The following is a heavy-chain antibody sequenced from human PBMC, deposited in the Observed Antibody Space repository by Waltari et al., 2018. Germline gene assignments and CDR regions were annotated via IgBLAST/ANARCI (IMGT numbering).Heavy chain of an antibody. CDR2: IYHRGST. Sequence: QVQLQESGPGLVKPSETLSLTCAVSGYSISSGYSWGWSRQPPGKGLEWIGSIYHRGSTYYHPSLKRRVTISVDTSTNQFSLNLSSVTAADTAVYYCARGHKWELRAQYYFDYWGQGTLVTVSS. J-gene: IGHJ4*02. D-gene: IGHD1-26*01. V-gene: IGHV4-38-2*01. CDR1: GYSISSGYS. CDR3: ARGHKWELRAQYYFDY.